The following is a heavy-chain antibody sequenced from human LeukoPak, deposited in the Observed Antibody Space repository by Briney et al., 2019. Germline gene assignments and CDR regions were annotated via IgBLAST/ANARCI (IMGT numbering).Heavy chain of an antibody. V-gene: IGHV2-5*01. D-gene: IGHD3-10*01. Sequence: ESGPTLVNPTQTLTLTCTFSGFSLTTSGVGVGXXXXXXXXALEWLAIIYWNDDERYSPSLKSRLTITKDTSKNQVVLTMTNMDPVDTATYFCANGRRYGPGYLDYWGQGTLVTVSS. CDR3: ANGRRYGPGYLDY. CDR1: GFSLTTSGVG. CDR2: IYWNDDE. J-gene: IGHJ4*02.